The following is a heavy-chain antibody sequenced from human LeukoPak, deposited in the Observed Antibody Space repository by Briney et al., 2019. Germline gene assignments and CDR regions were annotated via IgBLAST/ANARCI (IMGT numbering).Heavy chain of an antibody. CDR2: IYYSGSA. V-gene: IGHV4-31*03. CDR3: ARDRRPPYSGYNYFDY. Sequence: SETLSLTCTVSGGSISSGGYYWSWIRQHPGKGLEWIGYIYYSGSAYYNPSLKSRVTISVDKSKNQFSLKLSSVTAADTAVYYCARDRRPPYSGYNYFDYWGQGTLVTVSS. D-gene: IGHD5-12*01. CDR1: GGSISSGGYY. J-gene: IGHJ4*02.